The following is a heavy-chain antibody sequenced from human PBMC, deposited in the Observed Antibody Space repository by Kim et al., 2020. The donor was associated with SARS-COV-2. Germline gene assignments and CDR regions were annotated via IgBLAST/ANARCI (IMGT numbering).Heavy chain of an antibody. J-gene: IGHJ6*02. V-gene: IGHV3-48*01. CDR3: ASPRVGSYGMDV. Sequence: YDADAVTGQFTISSDNAKTSLYLQMNILRAEDAAVYYCASPRVGSYGMDVWGQGTTVTVSS. D-gene: IGHD2-15*01.